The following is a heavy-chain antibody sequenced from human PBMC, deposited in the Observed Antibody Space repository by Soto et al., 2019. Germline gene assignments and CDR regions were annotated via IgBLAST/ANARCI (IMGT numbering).Heavy chain of an antibody. CDR3: AKDSWAIFGVPAGEYYAMDV. Sequence: GGSLRLSCAASGFSFGSYALSWVRQAPGKGLEWVSTISGSDGKTFYADSVKGRFSISRDTSQSTLYLQMNSLRADDAAEYFCAKDSWAIFGVPAGEYYAMDVWGQGTTVTVSS. J-gene: IGHJ6*02. V-gene: IGHV3-23*01. D-gene: IGHD3-3*01. CDR1: GFSFGSYA. CDR2: ISGSDGKT.